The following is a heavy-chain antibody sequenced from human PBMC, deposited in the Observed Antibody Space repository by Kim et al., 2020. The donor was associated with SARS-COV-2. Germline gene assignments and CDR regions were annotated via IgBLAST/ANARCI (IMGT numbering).Heavy chain of an antibody. D-gene: IGHD2-2*01. Sequence: SETLSLTCSVSGDSIRSNTYYWGWIRQPPGKGLEWIGNVLHTGSAYYNASLKSRVSISVDTSKNHFSLKLISMTAADTAVYFCVRVVIVVSAGENWFDPWGQGTLVTVAA. V-gene: IGHV4-39*02. CDR2: VLHTGSA. CDR3: VRVVIVVSAGENWFDP. J-gene: IGHJ5*02. CDR1: GDSIRSNTYY.